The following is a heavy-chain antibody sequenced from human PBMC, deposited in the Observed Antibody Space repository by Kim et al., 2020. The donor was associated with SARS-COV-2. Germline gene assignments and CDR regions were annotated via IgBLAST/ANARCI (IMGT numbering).Heavy chain of an antibody. CDR3: AREPPPRIAVETDEIFDY. D-gene: IGHD6-19*01. V-gene: IGHV1-8*01. CDR1: GYTFTSYD. CDR2: MNPNSGNT. Sequence: ASVKVSCKASGYTFTSYDINWVRQATGQGLEWMGWMNPNSGNTGYAQKFQGRVTMTRNTSISTAYMELSSLRSEDTAVYYCAREPPPRIAVETDEIFDYWGQGTLVTVSS. J-gene: IGHJ4*02.